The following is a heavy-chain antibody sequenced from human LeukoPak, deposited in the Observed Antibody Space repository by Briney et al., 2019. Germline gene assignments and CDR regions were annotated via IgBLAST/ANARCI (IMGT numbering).Heavy chain of an antibody. V-gene: IGHV7-4-1*02. D-gene: IGHD3-9*01. CDR2: INTNTGNP. Sequence: RASVKVSCKASGYTFTSYDINWVRQAPGQGLEWMGWINTNTGNPTYAQGFTGRFVFSLDTSVSTAYLQISSPKAEDTAVYYCARENILPRYFDWSLPGYWGQGTLVTVSS. CDR3: ARENILPRYFDWSLPGY. J-gene: IGHJ4*02. CDR1: GYTFTSYD.